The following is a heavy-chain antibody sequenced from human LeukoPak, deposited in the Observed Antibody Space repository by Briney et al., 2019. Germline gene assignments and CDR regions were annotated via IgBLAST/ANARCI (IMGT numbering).Heavy chain of an antibody. CDR1: GFTFSTYW. Sequence: GGSLRLSCAASGFTFSTYWMHWVRQAPGKGLVWVSRIKSDGSTNYADSVKGRFTISRDNAKNTVSLQMNSLRPEDTGVYYCARAPSEIGGYYPEYFRHWGQGTLVTVST. CDR2: IKSDGST. J-gene: IGHJ1*01. V-gene: IGHV3-74*01. CDR3: ARAPSEIGGYYPEYFRH. D-gene: IGHD3-22*01.